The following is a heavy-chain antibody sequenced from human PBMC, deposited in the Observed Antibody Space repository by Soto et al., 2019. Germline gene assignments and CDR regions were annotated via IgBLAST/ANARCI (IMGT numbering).Heavy chain of an antibody. J-gene: IGHJ3*02. Sequence: EVQLLESGGGLVQPGGSLRLSCAASGFTFSSYAMSWVRQAPGKGLEWVSAISGSGGSTYYADSVKGRFTISRDNSKNTLYLQMSSLRAEDTAVYYCAKGKREYSGYDGTFDIWGQGTMVTVSS. V-gene: IGHV3-23*01. CDR3: AKGKREYSGYDGTFDI. D-gene: IGHD5-12*01. CDR1: GFTFSSYA. CDR2: ISGSGGST.